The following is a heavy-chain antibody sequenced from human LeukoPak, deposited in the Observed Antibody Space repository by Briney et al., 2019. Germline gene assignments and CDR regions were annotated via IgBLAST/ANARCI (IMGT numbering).Heavy chain of an antibody. CDR1: GFTFSSYS. J-gene: IGHJ3*02. Sequence: GGSLRLSCAASGFTFSSYSMNWVRQAPGKGLEWVSSISSSSSYIYYADSVKGRFTISRDNAKNSLYLQMNSLRAEDTAVYYCARDAGYCSSETCYDDAFDIWGQGTMVTVSS. CDR2: ISSSSSYI. D-gene: IGHD2-2*01. CDR3: ARDAGYCSSETCYDDAFDI. V-gene: IGHV3-21*01.